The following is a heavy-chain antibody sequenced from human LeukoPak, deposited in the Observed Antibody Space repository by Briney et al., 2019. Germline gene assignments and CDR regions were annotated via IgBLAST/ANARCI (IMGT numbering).Heavy chain of an antibody. CDR3: ARVLEYSDTLLDPEYFYALDV. V-gene: IGHV4-59*01. J-gene: IGHJ6*02. CDR1: GGSISTSY. CDR2: IFYSVST. D-gene: IGHD4-17*01. Sequence: SETLSLTCTVSGGSISTSYWSWIRQSPGKGLEWIAYIFYSVSTNYNPSLNSRVTISVDTSKNQFSLKLSSVPAADTAVYFCARVLEYSDTLLDPEYFYALDVWGQGTPVTVSS.